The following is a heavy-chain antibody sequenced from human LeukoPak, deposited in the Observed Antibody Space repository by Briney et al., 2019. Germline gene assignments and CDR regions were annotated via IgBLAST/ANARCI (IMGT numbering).Heavy chain of an antibody. D-gene: IGHD1-26*01. CDR1: GGTFGNYA. CDR3: ARVNSGSNPDAFDI. J-gene: IGHJ3*02. Sequence: ASVKVSCKASGGTFGNYAISWVRQAPGQGLEWMGRIIPILDIANYGQKFQGRVTLNADKSTSTTYMELSSLRSEDMATYYCARVNSGSNPDAFDIWGQGTTVTVSS. CDR2: IIPILDIA. V-gene: IGHV1-69*04.